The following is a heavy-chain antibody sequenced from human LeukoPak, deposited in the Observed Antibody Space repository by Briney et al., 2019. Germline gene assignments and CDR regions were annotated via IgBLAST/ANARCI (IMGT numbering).Heavy chain of an antibody. J-gene: IGHJ4*02. Sequence: GGSLRLSCAASGFTFSYYWLHWVRQAPGKGLMWVSRISGDGSSISYADSVKGRLTISRDNAKNTLYLQMNSLRAEDTAVYYCARDFSVAGTSHFDYWGQGTLVTVSS. CDR2: ISGDGSSI. CDR3: ARDFSVAGTSHFDY. V-gene: IGHV3-74*01. D-gene: IGHD1-7*01. CDR1: GFTFSYYW.